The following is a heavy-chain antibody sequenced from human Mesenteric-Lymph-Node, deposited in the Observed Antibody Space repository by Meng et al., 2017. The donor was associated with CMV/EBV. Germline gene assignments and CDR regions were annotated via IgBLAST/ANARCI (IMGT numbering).Heavy chain of an antibody. J-gene: IGHJ5*02. V-gene: IGHV1-69*01. CDR2: IIPLFGTA. CDR3: ARGDYSSSWYYWFDP. CDR1: GGTFSRYA. D-gene: IGHD6-13*01. Sequence: SGGTFSRYAISWVRQAPGQGLEWMGGIIPLFGTANYAQNFQGRVTITADESTSTAYMELSSLRSEDTAVYYCARGDYSSSWYYWFDPWGQGTLVTVSS.